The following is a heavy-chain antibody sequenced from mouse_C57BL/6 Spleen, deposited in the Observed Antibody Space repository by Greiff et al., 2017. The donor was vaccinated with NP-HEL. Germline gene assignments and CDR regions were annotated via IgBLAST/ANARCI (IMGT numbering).Heavy chain of an antibody. Sequence: VQLQQPGAELVKPGASVKMSCKASGYTFTSYWITWVKQRPGQGLEWIGDIYPGSGSTNYNEKFKSKATLTVDTSSSTAYMQLSSLTSEDSAVYYCARFELRLYYFDYWGQGTTLTVSS. D-gene: IGHD3-2*02. CDR3: ARFELRLYYFDY. V-gene: IGHV1-55*01. CDR1: GYTFTSYW. CDR2: IYPGSGST. J-gene: IGHJ2*01.